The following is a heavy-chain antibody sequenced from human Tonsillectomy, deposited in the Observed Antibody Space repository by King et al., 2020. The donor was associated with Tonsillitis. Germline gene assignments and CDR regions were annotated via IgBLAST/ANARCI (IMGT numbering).Heavy chain of an antibody. V-gene: IGHV3-74*01. CDR3: ARGREWFREFSSGFDP. CDR2: INSDGSST. J-gene: IGHJ5*02. D-gene: IGHD3-10*01. Sequence: VQLVESGGGLVQPGGSLRISCAASGFTFSSYWMHWVRQAPGKGLVWVSRINSDGSSTSYADSVKGRTTISRDNAKNTLYLQMNSLRAEDTAVYYCARGREWFREFSSGFDPWGQGTLVTVSS. CDR1: GFTFSSYW.